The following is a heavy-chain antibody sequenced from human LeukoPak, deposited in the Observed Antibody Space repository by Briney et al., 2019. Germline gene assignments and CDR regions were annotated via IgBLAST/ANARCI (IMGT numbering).Heavy chain of an antibody. D-gene: IGHD2-2*01. Sequence: GEPLKISCKSSGYSFTNYWIAWVRQMPGKGLEWMGIIYPGDSDTRYSPSFQGQVTISADKSITTAFLQWNSLKASDTATYYCAIYCSSTTCPGNWFDPWGQGTLVTVSS. CDR3: AIYCSSTTCPGNWFDP. J-gene: IGHJ5*02. CDR2: IYPGDSDT. CDR1: GYSFTNYW. V-gene: IGHV5-51*01.